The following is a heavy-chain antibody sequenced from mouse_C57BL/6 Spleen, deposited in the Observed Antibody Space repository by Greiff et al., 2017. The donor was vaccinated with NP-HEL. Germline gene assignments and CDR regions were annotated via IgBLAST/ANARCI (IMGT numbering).Heavy chain of an antibody. V-gene: IGHV14-4*01. D-gene: IGHD2-12*01. CDR2: IDPENGDT. Sequence: EVKLVESGAELVRPGASVKLSCTASGFNIKDDYMHWVKQRPEQGLEWIGWIDPENGDTEYASKFQGKATITADTSSNTAYLQLSSLTSEDTAVYYCTAYDVRVDYWGQGTSVTVSS. CDR3: TAYDVRVDY. J-gene: IGHJ4*01. CDR1: GFNIKDDY.